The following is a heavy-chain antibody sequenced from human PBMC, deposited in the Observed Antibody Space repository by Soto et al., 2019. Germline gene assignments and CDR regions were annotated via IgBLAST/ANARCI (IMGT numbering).Heavy chain of an antibody. V-gene: IGHV3-74*01. CDR1: GFTFSSYW. J-gene: IGHJ4*02. D-gene: IGHD1-1*01. CDR3: ERVYNSLSSYDY. Sequence: GGSLRLSCAASGFTFSSYWMHWVRQAPGKELVWVSRISSDGSRTSYADSVKGRFTISRDNAKNTLYLQMNSLRAEDTAIYYCERVYNSLSSYDYWGQGTLVTVSS. CDR2: ISSDGSRT.